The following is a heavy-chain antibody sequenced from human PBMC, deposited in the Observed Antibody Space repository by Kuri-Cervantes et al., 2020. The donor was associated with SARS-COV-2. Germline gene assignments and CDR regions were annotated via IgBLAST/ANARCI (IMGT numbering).Heavy chain of an antibody. Sequence: GGSLRLSCAASGFTFSSYWMHWVRQAPGKGLVWVSRINSDGSSTSYADSEKGRFTISRDNAKNTLYLQMNSLRAEDTAVYYCVRDGDHWNFDYWGQGTLVTVSS. CDR3: VRDGDHWNFDY. CDR2: INSDGSST. V-gene: IGHV3-74*01. J-gene: IGHJ4*02. D-gene: IGHD1-1*01. CDR1: GFTFSSYW.